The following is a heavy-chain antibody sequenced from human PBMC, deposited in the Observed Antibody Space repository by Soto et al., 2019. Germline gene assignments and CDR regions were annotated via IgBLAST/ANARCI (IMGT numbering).Heavy chain of an antibody. V-gene: IGHV2-5*02. CDR3: AHSESYDYLWGSYLNWFDP. D-gene: IGHD3-16*02. CDR1: WFSRITSGVG. Sequence: QITLKESGPTLVKPTQTLTLTCTFSWFSRITSGVGVGWIRPPPGKALEWIALIYWDDDKRYSPSLNGRLTITTDTSKNQVVLTMTNMFAVDTATSYCAHSESYDYLWGSYLNWFDPWGKGTLVTVSS. CDR2: IYWDDDK. J-gene: IGHJ5*02.